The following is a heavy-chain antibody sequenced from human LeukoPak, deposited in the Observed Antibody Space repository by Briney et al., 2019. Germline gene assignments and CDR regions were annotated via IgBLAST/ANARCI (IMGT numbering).Heavy chain of an antibody. V-gene: IGHV5-51*01. CDR1: GYSFTGYW. Sequence: GESLKISCKGSGYSFTGYWIGWVRQMPGKGLEWMGIIYPGDSDTRYSPSFQGQVTISADKSISTAYLQWSSLKASDTAMYYCASGVGIVGAIDAFDIWGQGTMVTVSS. CDR3: ASGVGIVGAIDAFDI. D-gene: IGHD1-26*01. J-gene: IGHJ3*02. CDR2: IYPGDSDT.